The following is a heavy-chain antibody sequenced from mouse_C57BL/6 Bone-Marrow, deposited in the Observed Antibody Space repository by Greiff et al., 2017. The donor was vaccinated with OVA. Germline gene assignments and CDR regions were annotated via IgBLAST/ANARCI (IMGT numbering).Heavy chain of an antibody. D-gene: IGHD2-4*01. J-gene: IGHJ4*01. Sequence: EVNVVESGGDLVKPGGSLKLSCAASGFTFSSYGMSWVRQTPDKRLEWVATISSGGSYTYYPDSVKGRFTISRDNAKNTLYLQMSSLKSEDTAMYYCGRRRDYDERGAMDYWGQGTSVTVSS. CDR2: ISSGGSYT. CDR1: GFTFSSYG. V-gene: IGHV5-6*02. CDR3: GRRRDYDERGAMDY.